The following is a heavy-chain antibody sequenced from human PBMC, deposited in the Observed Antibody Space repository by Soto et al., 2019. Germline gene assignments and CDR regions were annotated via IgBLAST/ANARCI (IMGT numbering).Heavy chain of an antibody. J-gene: IGHJ4*02. V-gene: IGHV3-53*01. D-gene: IGHD6-13*01. CDR2: IYSGGST. CDR1: GFTVSSNY. Sequence: GGSLRLSCAASGFTVSSNYMSWVRQAPGKGLEWVSVIYSGGSTYYADSVKGRFTISRDNSKNTLYLQMNSLRAEDTAVYYCEKDREYSSSSIDYSGQGTLVTVSS. CDR3: EKDREYSSSSIDY.